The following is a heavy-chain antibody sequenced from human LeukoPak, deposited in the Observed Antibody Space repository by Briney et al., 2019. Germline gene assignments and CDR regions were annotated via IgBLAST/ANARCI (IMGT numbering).Heavy chain of an antibody. J-gene: IGHJ4*02. CDR1: GFTFSSYS. CDR3: ARDRRAAAGIFDY. V-gene: IGHV3-48*01. CDR2: ISSSSSTI. Sequence: GGSLRLSCAASGFTFSSYSMNWVRQAPGKGLEWVSYISSSSSTIYYADSVKGRFTISRDNAKNSLYLQMNSLRAEDTAVYYCARDRRAAAGIFDYWGQGTLVTVSS. D-gene: IGHD6-13*01.